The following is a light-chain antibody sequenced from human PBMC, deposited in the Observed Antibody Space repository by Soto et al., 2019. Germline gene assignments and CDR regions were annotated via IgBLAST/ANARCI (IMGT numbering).Light chain of an antibody. CDR3: SSYAGSNNLGV. CDR1: SSEIGGYNY. CDR2: EVT. Sequence: QSALTQPPSASGSPGQSVTISCPGTSSEIGGYNYVSWYQQHPGKAPKLMIYEVTKRPSGVPDRFSGSKSGNTASLTVSGLQAEDEADYYCSSYAGSNNLGVFGTGTKVTVL. J-gene: IGLJ1*01. V-gene: IGLV2-8*01.